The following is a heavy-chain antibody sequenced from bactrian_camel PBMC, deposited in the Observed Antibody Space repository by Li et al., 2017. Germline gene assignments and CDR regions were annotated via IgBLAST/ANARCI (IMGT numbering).Heavy chain of an antibody. V-gene: IGHV3S40*01. Sequence: DVQLVESGGGSVQVGGSLTLSCAAGRYTYKRNRMGWFRQRPGKDREGLAVLWIGGATTTYADSVKGRFIITRDKGKDLVYLQMNGLQPEDTGMYYCAADQLYGTCRDVLDFPARGQGTQVTVS. D-gene: IGHD6*01. CDR1: RYTYKRNR. J-gene: IGHJ4*01. CDR3: AADQLYGTCRDVLDFPA. CDR2: LWIGGATT.